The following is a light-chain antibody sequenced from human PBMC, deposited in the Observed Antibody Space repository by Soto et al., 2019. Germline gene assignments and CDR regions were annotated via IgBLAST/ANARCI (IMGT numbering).Light chain of an antibody. J-gene: IGKJ1*01. CDR1: QSISSY. Sequence: DIQMTHSRSSLSASVGDRVTITCRASQSISSYLNWYQQKPGKAPKLLIYAASSLQSGVPSRFSGSGSGTDFTLTISSLQPEDFATYYCQQSYSTLKTFGQGTKVDIK. CDR3: QQSYSTLKT. V-gene: IGKV1-39*01. CDR2: AAS.